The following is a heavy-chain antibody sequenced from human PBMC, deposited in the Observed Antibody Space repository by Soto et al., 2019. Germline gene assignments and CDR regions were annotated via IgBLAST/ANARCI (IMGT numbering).Heavy chain of an antibody. D-gene: IGHD3-10*01. V-gene: IGHV3-23*01. CDR2: ISGSGDIT. Sequence: EVQLLESGGGLVQSGGSLRLSCAASGFTFSSYAMSWVRQAPGKGLEWVSAISGSGDITYYADSVKGRFTISRDNSKNTLYLQMNSLRAEDTAVYYCVLWPPYYFDYWGQGTLVTVSS. CDR3: VLWPPYYFDY. J-gene: IGHJ4*02. CDR1: GFTFSSYA.